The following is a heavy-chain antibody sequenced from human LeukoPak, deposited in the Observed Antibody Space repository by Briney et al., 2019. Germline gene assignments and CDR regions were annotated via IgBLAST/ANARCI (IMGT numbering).Heavy chain of an antibody. CDR1: GGSISSGGYY. D-gene: IGHD5-12*01. V-gene: IGHV4-31*03. CDR2: IYYSGST. CDR3: ARSPVATVDWFDP. J-gene: IGHJ5*02. Sequence: KPSETLSLTCTVSGGSISSGGYYWSWIRQHPGKGLEWIGYIYYSGSTYYNPSLKSRVTISVDTSKNQFSLKLSSVTAADTAVYYCARSPVATVDWFDPWGQGTLVTVSS.